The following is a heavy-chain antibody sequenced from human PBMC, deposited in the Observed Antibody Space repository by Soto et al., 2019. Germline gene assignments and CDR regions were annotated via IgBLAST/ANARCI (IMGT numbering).Heavy chain of an antibody. V-gene: IGHV4-59*12. CDR1: GGSISSSY. Sequence: PSETLSLTCTVSGGSISSSYWSWIRQPPGKGLEWIGYIYDSGRTYYNSSLKSRVTMSADTSKNQFSLKLNSVTAADTALYYFARVSYSSSPRYYYYGMDVWGQGTTVTVSS. CDR2: IYDSGRT. J-gene: IGHJ6*02. D-gene: IGHD6-6*01. CDR3: ARVSYSSSPRYYYYGMDV.